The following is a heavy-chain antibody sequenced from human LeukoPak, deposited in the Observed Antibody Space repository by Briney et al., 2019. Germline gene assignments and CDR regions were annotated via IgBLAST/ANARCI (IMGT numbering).Heavy chain of an antibody. V-gene: IGHV1-2*04. J-gene: IGHJ4*02. Sequence: ASVKVSCKASGYIFTAYYIHWVQQAPGQGLEWMGWINPNSGATNYVQKFHDWVTMTRDTSISTAYMELSRLRSDDTAVYYCARSSGNCASTSCYDYWGQGTLVTVSS. D-gene: IGHD2-2*01. CDR1: GYIFTAYY. CDR3: ARSSGNCASTSCYDY. CDR2: INPNSGAT.